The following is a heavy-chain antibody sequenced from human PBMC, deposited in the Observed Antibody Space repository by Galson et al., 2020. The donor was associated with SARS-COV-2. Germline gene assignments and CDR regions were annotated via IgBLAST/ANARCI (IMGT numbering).Heavy chain of an antibody. CDR1: GFTLSSYN. CDR2: ISYDGSDK. J-gene: IGHJ4*02. D-gene: IGHD3-10*01. CDR3: ARAREERRWFAGEC. Sequence: GGSLRLSCAASGFTLSSYNMHWVRQVPGKGLEWVAVISYDGSDKHYGDSVRGRSTISRDNSKNTLYLQMNSLRADDKAIYYVARAREERRWFAGECWGRGTRVRFSS. V-gene: IGHV3-30*04.